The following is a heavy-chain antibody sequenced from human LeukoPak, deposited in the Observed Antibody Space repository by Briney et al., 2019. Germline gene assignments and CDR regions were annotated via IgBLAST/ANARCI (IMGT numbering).Heavy chain of an antibody. Sequence: PGGSLRLSCAASGFTFSSYGMHWVRQAPGKGLEWVAFIRYDGSNKYYADSVKGRFTISRDNAKNSLYLQMNSLRAEDTAVYYCARDTNRAFDIWGQGTMVTVSS. CDR2: IRYDGSNK. J-gene: IGHJ3*02. CDR1: GFTFSSYG. D-gene: IGHD1-14*01. V-gene: IGHV3-30*02. CDR3: ARDTNRAFDI.